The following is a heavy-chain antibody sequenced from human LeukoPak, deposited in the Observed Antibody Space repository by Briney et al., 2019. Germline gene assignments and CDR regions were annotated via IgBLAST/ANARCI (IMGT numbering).Heavy chain of an antibody. CDR1: GGSFSAYS. D-gene: IGHD3-10*01. V-gene: IGHV4-34*01. CDR3: ARVGPYKITMVRGIMGYFDS. CDR2: IDHSGST. Sequence: TSETLPLTCGVYGGSFSAYSWSWIRQPPGKGLEWIGEIDHSGSTNYNASLKSRLTISVDTSKNQFSLKLSSVTAADTAVYYCARVGPYKITMVRGIMGYFDSWGQGNLVTVSS. J-gene: IGHJ4*02.